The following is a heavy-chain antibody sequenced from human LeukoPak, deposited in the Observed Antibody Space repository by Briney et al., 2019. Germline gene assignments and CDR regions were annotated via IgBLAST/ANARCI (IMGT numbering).Heavy chain of an antibody. V-gene: IGHV4-4*07. D-gene: IGHD3-3*01. J-gene: IGHJ3*02. CDR3: AREAYYDFWSGYYTHDAFDI. CDR1: GGSISSYY. CDR2: IYTSGST. Sequence: PSETLSLTCTVSGGSISSYYWSWIQQPAGKGLEWIGRIYTSGSTNYNPSLKSRVTMSVDTSKNQFSLKLSSVTAADTAVYYCAREAYYDFWSGYYTHDAFDIWGQGTMVTVSS.